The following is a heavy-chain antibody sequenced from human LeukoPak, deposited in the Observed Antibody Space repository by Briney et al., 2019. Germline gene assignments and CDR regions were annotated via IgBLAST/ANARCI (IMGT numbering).Heavy chain of an antibody. CDR1: GFTFGDYA. V-gene: IGHV3-9*01. CDR2: INWNGVTK. Sequence: GRSLRLSCAASGFTFGDYAMHWVRQAPGKGLEWVSNINWNGVTKGYVDSVKGRFTISRDNAKNSLYLQMNSLRVEDTALYYCAKDTDSSGWRPLESWGQGTLVTVSS. J-gene: IGHJ4*02. CDR3: AKDTDSSGWRPLES. D-gene: IGHD6-25*01.